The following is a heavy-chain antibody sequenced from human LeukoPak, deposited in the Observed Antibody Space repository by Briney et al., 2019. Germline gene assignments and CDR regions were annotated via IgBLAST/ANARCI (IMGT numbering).Heavy chain of an antibody. J-gene: IGHJ3*02. CDR3: ARDTEGYSSSWTYAFDI. Sequence: GASVKVSCKASRYTYSRYGISWVRQAAGQGLEWMGWISAYNGNTTYAQKLQGRVTMTIDTFTSTAYMELTRLRSDDTAVYYCARDTEGYSSSWTYAFDIWGQGTMVTV. V-gene: IGHV1-18*01. CDR1: RYTYSRYG. D-gene: IGHD6-13*01. CDR2: ISAYNGNT.